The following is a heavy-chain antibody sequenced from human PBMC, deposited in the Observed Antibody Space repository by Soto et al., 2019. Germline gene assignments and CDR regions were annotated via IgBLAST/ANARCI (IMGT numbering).Heavy chain of an antibody. Sequence: SETLCLTCTVFGGSVSIYYWSWIRQPAGKGLEWIGRIYTSGSTNYNPSLKSRVTMSVDTSKNQFSLKLSSVTAADTAVYYCARWRMTTNYYYGMDVWGQGTTVTVS. V-gene: IGHV4-4*07. CDR2: IYTSGST. J-gene: IGHJ6*02. CDR3: ARWRMTTNYYYGMDV. D-gene: IGHD4-17*01. CDR1: GGSVSIYY.